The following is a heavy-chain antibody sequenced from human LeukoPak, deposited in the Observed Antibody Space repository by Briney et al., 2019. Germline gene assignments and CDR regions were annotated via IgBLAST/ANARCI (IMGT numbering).Heavy chain of an antibody. J-gene: IGHJ4*02. CDR1: GFSFSSYG. V-gene: IGHV3-33*08. CDR3: ARDFGARSSASCIGHTRFDY. Sequence: PGGSLRLSCAASGFSFSSYGMHWVRQAPGKGLEWVAVIWYDGSNKYYADSVKGRFTISRDNSKNTLYLQMNSLRAEDTAVYYCARDFGARSSASCIGHTRFDYWGQGTLVTVSS. CDR2: IWYDGSNK. D-gene: IGHD1-26*01.